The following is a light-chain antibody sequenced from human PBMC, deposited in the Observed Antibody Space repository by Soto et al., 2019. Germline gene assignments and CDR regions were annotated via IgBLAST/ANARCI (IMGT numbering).Light chain of an antibody. CDR1: SSDLGNYNY. Sequence: QSALTQPASVSGSPGQSITISCTGTSSDLGNYNYVSWYQQHPGKAPKLMISEVSNRPSGVSNRFSGSKSGNTASLTISGLQAEDEADYYCSSYTSTSSYVFGGGTKVTVL. J-gene: IGLJ1*01. V-gene: IGLV2-14*01. CDR3: SSYTSTSSYV. CDR2: EVS.